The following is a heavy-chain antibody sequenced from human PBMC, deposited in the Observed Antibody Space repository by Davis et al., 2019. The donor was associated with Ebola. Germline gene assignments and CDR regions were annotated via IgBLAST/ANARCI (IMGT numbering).Heavy chain of an antibody. J-gene: IGHJ4*02. CDR3: ARNITSSHFDS. V-gene: IGHV4-59*08. CDR2: IYYSGNT. CDR1: GGSISTYH. Sequence: PSETLSLTCTVSGGSISTYHWSWIRQPPGKGLEWIGYIYYSGNTNYNSSLKSRVIMSIDTAKNQFSLKLNSVTAADTAVYYCARNITSSHFDSWGQGTLVIVSS. D-gene: IGHD6-6*01.